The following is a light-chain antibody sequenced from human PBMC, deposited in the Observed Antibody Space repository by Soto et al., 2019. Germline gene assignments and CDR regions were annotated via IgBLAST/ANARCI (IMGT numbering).Light chain of an antibody. V-gene: IGKV2-28*01. CDR1: QSLLHSNGYNY. J-gene: IGKJ5*01. Sequence: DSVLTQSPLSLPVAPGEPACIACRASQSLLHSNGYNYLDWYLQKPGQSPQLLIYLGSNRASGVPDRFSGSGSGTDFTLKISRVEAEDVGVYYCMQGTHSPITFGQGTRLEIK. CDR3: MQGTHSPIT. CDR2: LGS.